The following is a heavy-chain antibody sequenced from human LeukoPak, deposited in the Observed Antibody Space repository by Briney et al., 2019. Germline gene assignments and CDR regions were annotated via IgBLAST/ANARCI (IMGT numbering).Heavy chain of an antibody. CDR1: GFTFSSYA. J-gene: IGHJ6*02. V-gene: IGHV3-30*18. D-gene: IGHD5-18*01. Sequence: GGSLRLSCAASGFTFSSYAMHWVRQAPGKGLEWVAVISYDGSNKYYADSVKGRFTISRDNSKNTLYLQMNSLRAEDTAVYYCAKIRTAMAPWVDYYYGMDVWGQGTTVTVSS. CDR2: ISYDGSNK. CDR3: AKIRTAMAPWVDYYYGMDV.